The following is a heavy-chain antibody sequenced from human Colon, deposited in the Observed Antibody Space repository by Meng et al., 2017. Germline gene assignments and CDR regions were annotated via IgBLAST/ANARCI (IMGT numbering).Heavy chain of an antibody. CDR3: ARDPLQKGTNFDY. J-gene: IGHJ4*02. CDR2: INSDGSST. CDR1: GFTFSSYW. D-gene: IGHD5-24*01. V-gene: IGHV3-74*01. Sequence: GQLGEPGGGLAQPGGSLRLSCAASGFTFSSYWMHWVRQAPGKGLVWVSRINSDGSSTIYADSVKGRFTISRDNAKNTLYVQMNSLRAEDTAVYYCARDPLQKGTNFDYWGQGTLVTVSS.